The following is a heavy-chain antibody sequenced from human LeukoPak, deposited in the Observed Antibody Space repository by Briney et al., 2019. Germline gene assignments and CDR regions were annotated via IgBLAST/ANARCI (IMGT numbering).Heavy chain of an antibody. CDR1: GFTFSSYA. D-gene: IGHD3-16*01. Sequence: PGGSLRLSCAASGFTFSSYAKSWVRQAPGKGLEWVSAISGSGGSTYYADSVKGRFAISRDNSKNTLYLQMDSLRGEVTAVYYCAKSQGYDYVWGSSYWGQGTLVTVSS. J-gene: IGHJ4*02. V-gene: IGHV3-23*01. CDR3: AKSQGYDYVWGSSY. CDR2: ISGSGGST.